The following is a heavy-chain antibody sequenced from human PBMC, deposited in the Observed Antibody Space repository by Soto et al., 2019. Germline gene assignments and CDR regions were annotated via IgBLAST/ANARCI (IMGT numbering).Heavy chain of an antibody. CDR2: IYPGDSDT. D-gene: IGHD2-21*02. Sequence: PGESLKISCKVSGYSFTSYWIGWLRQMPGKVLEWMGIIYPGDSDTRYSPSFQGQVTISADKSISTAYLQWSSLKASDTAMYYCARRRQEGAYCGGDCYHDAFDIWGQGTMVIVSS. CDR1: GYSFTSYW. CDR3: ARRRQEGAYCGGDCYHDAFDI. V-gene: IGHV5-51*01. J-gene: IGHJ3*02.